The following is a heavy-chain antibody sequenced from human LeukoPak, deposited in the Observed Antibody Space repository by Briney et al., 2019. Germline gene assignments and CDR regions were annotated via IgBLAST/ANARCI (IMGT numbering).Heavy chain of an antibody. V-gene: IGHV3-11*04. CDR1: GLRFSDYY. CDR3: ARDRETVAGTLGWFDP. J-gene: IGHJ5*02. D-gene: IGHD6-19*01. Sequence: GGSLRLSCAASGLRFSDYYVSWIRQAPGKGLQWVSYISSGGDIMHYADSVKGRFTSSRDNAKNSLYLQVNSLRAEDTAVYYCARDRETVAGTLGWFDPWGQGTLVTVSS. CDR2: ISSGGDIM.